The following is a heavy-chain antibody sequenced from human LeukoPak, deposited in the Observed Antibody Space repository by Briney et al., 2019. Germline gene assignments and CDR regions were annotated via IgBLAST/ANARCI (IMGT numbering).Heavy chain of an antibody. D-gene: IGHD4-17*01. CDR3: ARDKTVSALRRDYMDV. V-gene: IGHV3-74*01. Sequence: GGSLRLSCVASGFTFSNYWMHWLRQVPGKGLVWVSRINLDGSTTTYADSVKGRFTISRDNAKNTLYLQMNSLRAEDTALYYCARDKTVSALRRDYMDVWGKGTTVTVSS. J-gene: IGHJ6*03. CDR1: GFTFSNYW. CDR2: INLDGSTT.